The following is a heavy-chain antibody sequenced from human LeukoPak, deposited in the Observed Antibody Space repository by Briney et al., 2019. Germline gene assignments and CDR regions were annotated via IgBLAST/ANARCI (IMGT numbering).Heavy chain of an antibody. CDR1: XXXXXXXX. Sequence: PGGSXRLSCAAXXXXXXXXXXXXVXXXXXXXXXXXSSIXSTXXYXYYXDSLXGRFTISRDNAKSSLFLQMNSLRAXDTAVXYCARVRSNFAFDXWGQGTMVTVSS. V-gene: IGHV3-21*01. J-gene: IGHJ3*01. CDR3: ARVRSNFAFDX. D-gene: IGHD6-13*01. CDR2: IXSTXXYX.